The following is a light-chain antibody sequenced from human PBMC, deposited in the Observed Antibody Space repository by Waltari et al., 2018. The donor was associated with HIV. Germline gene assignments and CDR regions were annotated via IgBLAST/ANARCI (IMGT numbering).Light chain of an antibody. CDR3: AAWDDSLSGYV. CDR2: RNN. V-gene: IGLV1-47*01. Sequence: QSVLTQPPSASGTPGQRVTISCSGSSSTIGSNYGYWYQQLPGTAPKLLTYRNNQRPSGVPDRVSGSKSGTSASLASSGLRSEDEADYYCAAWDDSLSGYVFGTGTKVTVL. CDR1: SSTIGSNY. J-gene: IGLJ1*01.